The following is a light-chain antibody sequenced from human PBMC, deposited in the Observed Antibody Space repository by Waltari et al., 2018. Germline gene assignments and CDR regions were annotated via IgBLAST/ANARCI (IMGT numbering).Light chain of an antibody. Sequence: QSVLTQPPSASGTPGQRVTISCSGGSSNIGRNPVNWYQQVPATAPKLLIYNNNDRPSGVPDRVSGSKFGTSASLAISGLQSGDEADFFCAVWDDSLNDWVFGGGTKLTVL. J-gene: IGLJ3*02. V-gene: IGLV1-44*01. CDR1: SSNIGRNP. CDR3: AVWDDSLNDWV. CDR2: NNN.